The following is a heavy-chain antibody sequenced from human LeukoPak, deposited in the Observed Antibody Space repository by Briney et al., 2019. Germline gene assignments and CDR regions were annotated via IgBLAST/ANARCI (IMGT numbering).Heavy chain of an antibody. J-gene: IGHJ4*02. V-gene: IGHV1-69*05. CDR3: ARDASPYDSSGLQGLGNDY. Sequence: GASVKVSCKASGGTFSSYAISWVRQAPGQGLEWMGGIIPIFGTANYAQKFQGRVTITTDESTSTAYMELSSLRSEDTAVYYCARDASPYDSSGLQGLGNDYWGQGTLVTVSS. D-gene: IGHD3-22*01. CDR1: GGTFSSYA. CDR2: IIPIFGTA.